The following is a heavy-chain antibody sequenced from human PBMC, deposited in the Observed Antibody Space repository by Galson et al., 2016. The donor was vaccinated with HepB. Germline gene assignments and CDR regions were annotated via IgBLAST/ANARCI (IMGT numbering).Heavy chain of an antibody. J-gene: IGHJ5*02. CDR3: ARGITVEPSANWFDP. CDR1: GYIFATYT. V-gene: IGHV1-3*01. D-gene: IGHD4-11*01. Sequence: SVKVSCKASGYIFATYTIHWVRQAPGQRLEWMGWSNAGNGDTRHSQMFQGRVTITRDTSASTAYMELSSLRSEDSAVYYCARGITVEPSANWFDPWGQGSLVTVSS. CDR2: SNAGNGDT.